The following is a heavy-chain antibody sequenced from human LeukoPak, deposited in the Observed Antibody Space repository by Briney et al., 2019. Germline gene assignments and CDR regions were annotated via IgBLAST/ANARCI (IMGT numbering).Heavy chain of an antibody. CDR2: ISWNSGSI. V-gene: IGHV3-9*01. J-gene: IGHJ4*02. CDR1: GFTFDDYA. D-gene: IGHD3/OR15-3a*01. Sequence: GGSLRLSCAASGFTFDDYAMHWVRQAPGKGLEWVSGISWNSGSIGYADSVKGRFTISRDNAKNSLYLQMNSLRAEDTALCYCAKSRIVDWLFSTYDYWGQGTLVTVSS. CDR3: AKSRIVDWLFSTYDY.